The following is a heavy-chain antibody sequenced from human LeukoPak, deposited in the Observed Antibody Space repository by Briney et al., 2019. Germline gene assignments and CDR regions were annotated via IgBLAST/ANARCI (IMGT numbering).Heavy chain of an antibody. D-gene: IGHD5-12*01. CDR3: ASGGYDSSFDY. J-gene: IGHJ4*02. CDR1: GFTSSSYE. Sequence: GGSLRLSCAASGFTSSSYEMNWVRQAPGKGLEWVSYISSSGSTIYYADSVKGRFTISRDNAKNSLYLQMNSLRAEDTAVYYCASGGYDSSFDYWGQGTLVTVSS. CDR2: ISSSGSTI. V-gene: IGHV3-48*03.